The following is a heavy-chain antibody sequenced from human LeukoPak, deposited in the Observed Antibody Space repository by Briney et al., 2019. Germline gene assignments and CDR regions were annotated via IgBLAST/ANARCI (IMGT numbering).Heavy chain of an antibody. J-gene: IGHJ6*03. CDR1: GFPLSSYS. V-gene: IGHV3-48*01. CDR3: ARGGEAHESSSLISYYYYYMDV. CDR2: INIDSITV. Sequence: GGSLRLSCAASGFPLSSYSINWVRQAPGKGLEWVSYINIDSITVNYADSVKGRFTISRDNAKNSLYLQMNSLRAEDTAVYYCARGGEAHESSSLISYYYYYMDVWGKGTTVTVSS. D-gene: IGHD3-22*01.